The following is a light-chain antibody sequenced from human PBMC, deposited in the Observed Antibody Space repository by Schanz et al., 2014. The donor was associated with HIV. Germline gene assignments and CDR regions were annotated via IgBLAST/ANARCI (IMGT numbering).Light chain of an antibody. CDR2: GAS. V-gene: IGKV3-20*01. Sequence: EIVMTQSPATLSVSPGERATLSCRASQSVSSNLAWYQQRPGQAPRLLMYGASSRATGIPDRFSGSGSGTDFTLTISRLEPEDFAVYYYQQYGSSPPTFGQGTKVEIK. CDR3: QQYGSSPPT. CDR1: QSVSSN. J-gene: IGKJ1*01.